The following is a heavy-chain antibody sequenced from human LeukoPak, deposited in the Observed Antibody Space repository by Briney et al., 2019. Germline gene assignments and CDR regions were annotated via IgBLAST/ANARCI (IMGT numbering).Heavy chain of an antibody. Sequence: VASVKVSCKASRYTFTDYYMHWVRQAPGQGLEWMGWTNPNSGGTNYAQKFQGRVTMTRDTSISTAYMELSRLRSDDTAVYYCARGGWSLGYCSSSSCLDWFDPWGQGTLVTVSS. CDR1: RYTFTDYY. J-gene: IGHJ5*02. CDR2: TNPNSGGT. D-gene: IGHD2-2*01. V-gene: IGHV1-2*02. CDR3: ARGGWSLGYCSSSSCLDWFDP.